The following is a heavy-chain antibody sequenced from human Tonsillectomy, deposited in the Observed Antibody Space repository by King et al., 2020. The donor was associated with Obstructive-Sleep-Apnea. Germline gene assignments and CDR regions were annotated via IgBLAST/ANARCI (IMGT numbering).Heavy chain of an antibody. D-gene: IGHD6-19*01. J-gene: IGHJ6*02. CDR3: ATLWDNTSGWSSDIYYYGMDV. V-gene: IGHV4-39*07. Sequence: VQLQESGPGLVKPSETLSLTCTVSGGSISRSSYYWGWIRQPPGEGLEWIGSIYYSGSTYYNPSLKSRVTISVDTSKNQFSLKLSSVTAADTAVYYCATLWDNTSGWSSDIYYYGMDVWGQGTTVTVSS. CDR1: GGSISRSSYY. CDR2: IYYSGST.